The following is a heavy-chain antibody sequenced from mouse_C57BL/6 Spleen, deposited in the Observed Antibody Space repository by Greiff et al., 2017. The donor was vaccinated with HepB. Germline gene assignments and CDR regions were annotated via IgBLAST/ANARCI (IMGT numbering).Heavy chain of an antibody. Sequence: VQLKESGPGLVKPSQSLSLTCSVTGYSITSGYYWNWIRQFPGNKLEWMGYISYDGSNNYNPSLKNRISITRDTSKNQFFLKLNSVTTEDTATYYCARETYYSNLFDYWGQGTTLTVSS. V-gene: IGHV3-6*01. D-gene: IGHD2-5*01. CDR3: ARETYYSNLFDY. CDR1: GYSITSGYY. J-gene: IGHJ2*01. CDR2: ISYDGSN.